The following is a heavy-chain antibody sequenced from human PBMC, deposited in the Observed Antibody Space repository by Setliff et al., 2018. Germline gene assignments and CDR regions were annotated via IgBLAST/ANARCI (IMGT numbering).Heavy chain of an antibody. CDR3: AKDIYGSGSYAVGGYFDY. V-gene: IGHV3-11*04. J-gene: IGHJ4*02. CDR1: GFTFSDYY. D-gene: IGHD3-10*01. Sequence: LRLSCAASGFTFSDYYMSWIRQAPGKGLEWVSYISRSGSTIYYADSVKGRFAISRDNAKNSLYLQMNSLRPDDTAVYYCAKDIYGSGSYAVGGYFDYWGQGTQVTVSS. CDR2: ISRSGSTI.